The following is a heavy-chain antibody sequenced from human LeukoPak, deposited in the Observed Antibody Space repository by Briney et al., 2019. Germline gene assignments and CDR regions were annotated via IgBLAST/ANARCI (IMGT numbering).Heavy chain of an antibody. V-gene: IGHV3-9*01. D-gene: IGHD3-22*01. Sequence: PGRSLRLSCAASGFTFDDCAMHWVRHAPGKGLEWVSGISWNSGSIGYADSVKGRFTISRDNAKNSLYLQMNSLRAEDTALYYCAKDGRRYYDSSGYYSYYYYMDVWGKGTTVTVSS. J-gene: IGHJ6*03. CDR3: AKDGRRYYDSSGYYSYYYYMDV. CDR2: ISWNSGSI. CDR1: GFTFDDCA.